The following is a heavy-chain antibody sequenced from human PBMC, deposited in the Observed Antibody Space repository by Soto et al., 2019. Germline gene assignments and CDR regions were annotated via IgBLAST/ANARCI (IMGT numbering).Heavy chain of an antibody. CDR3: TRGNMGPSYYYYGMDV. J-gene: IGHJ6*02. CDR1: GFTFSNYW. D-gene: IGHD3-10*01. V-gene: IGHV3-74*03. Sequence: GGSLRLSCGASGFTFSNYWMHWVRQGPGKGLEWVSRIKSDGSEIEYADSVKGRYTITRDNAKNRLYLQMNTLRAEDTAVYYCTRGNMGPSYYYYGMDVWGQGTRVTVSS. CDR2: IKSDGSEI.